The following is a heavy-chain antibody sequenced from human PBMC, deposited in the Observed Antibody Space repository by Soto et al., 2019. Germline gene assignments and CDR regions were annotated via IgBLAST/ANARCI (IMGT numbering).Heavy chain of an antibody. CDR2: IYSSGGS. CDR1: GASVSSGDYY. CDR3: VGTGTTDDY. V-gene: IGHV4-30-4*01. J-gene: IGHJ4*02. D-gene: IGHD1-1*01. Sequence: QVQLQESGPGLVKPSQTLSLTCTVSGASVSSGDYYWSCIRQPPGKGLEWIGYIYSSGGSYYNPSLKGRLTNSIDTSKNQFSLKLNSVTVADTAIYYCVGTGTTDDYWGRGTLVTVSS.